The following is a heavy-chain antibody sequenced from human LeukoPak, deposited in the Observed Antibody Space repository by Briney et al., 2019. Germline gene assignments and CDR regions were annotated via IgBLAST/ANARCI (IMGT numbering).Heavy chain of an antibody. D-gene: IGHD5-18*01. V-gene: IGHV3-49*04. Sequence: GGSLRLSCTGSGFSVGDHAMSWVSQAPGQGLEWVGFIRSNAYRGTTEYAASVKGRFTISRDDPNNIAYLQINSLKTEDTAVYYCSRGPIELWVHNGMDVWGQGTTVTVSS. J-gene: IGHJ6*02. CDR2: IRSNAYRGTT. CDR3: SRGPIELWVHNGMDV. CDR1: GFSVGDHA.